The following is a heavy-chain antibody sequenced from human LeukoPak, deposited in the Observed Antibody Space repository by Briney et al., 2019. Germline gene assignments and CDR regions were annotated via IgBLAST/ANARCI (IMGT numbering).Heavy chain of an antibody. V-gene: IGHV3-64*01. CDR2: ISSHGGST. CDR3: ASSYLLTGYPLDY. Sequence: GGSLRLSCAASGFAFSRYALHWVRQAPGKGREYVSSISSHGGSTYYAHSVKGRFTISRDNSKNTLYLQMGSLRAEDMAVYYCASSYLLTGYPLDYWGQGTLVTVPS. J-gene: IGHJ4*02. D-gene: IGHD3-9*01. CDR1: GFAFSRYA.